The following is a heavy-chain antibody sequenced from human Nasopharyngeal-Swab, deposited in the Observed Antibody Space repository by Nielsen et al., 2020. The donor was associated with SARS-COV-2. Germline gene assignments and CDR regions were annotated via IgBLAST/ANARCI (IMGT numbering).Heavy chain of an antibody. CDR3: AAERNYDTSGYFDD. CDR2: IVAGSGKT. J-gene: IGHJ4*03. CDR1: GFTFTTSA. D-gene: IGHD3-22*01. V-gene: IGHV1-58*02. Sequence: SVKVSCKASGFTFTTSAMQWVRQARGQRLEWIGWIVAGSGKTNYAQEFHERVTITRDMSTRTVYMELSGLRSEDTAVYYCAAERNYDTSGYFDDWGQGPRSPSPQ.